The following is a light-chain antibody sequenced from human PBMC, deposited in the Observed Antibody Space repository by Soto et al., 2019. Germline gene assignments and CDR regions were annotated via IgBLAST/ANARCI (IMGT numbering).Light chain of an antibody. CDR1: QSVSSNY. CDR2: GAS. Sequence: DILLTQSPGTLSLSPGETVTLSCRASQSVSSNYLAWYQQRRGRAPRLLIYGASTRATCIPDRFSGSGSGTDFTLAISRLEPEDFAVYYCQQYGDSPWTFGQGTKVEIK. J-gene: IGKJ1*01. CDR3: QQYGDSPWT. V-gene: IGKV3-20*01.